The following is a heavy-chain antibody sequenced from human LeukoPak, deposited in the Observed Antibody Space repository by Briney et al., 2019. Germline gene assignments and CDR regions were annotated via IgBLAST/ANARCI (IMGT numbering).Heavy chain of an antibody. CDR3: ARESEGGTGTSCPDY. J-gene: IGHJ4*02. V-gene: IGHV3-33*05. D-gene: IGHD2-2*01. Sequence: GGSLRLSCAASGFIFSSDDMHWVRQAPGKGLEWVAGIQSNGRNKYYVDSVKGRFAISRDNSKSTLYLQANSLRVEDTALYYCARESEGGTGTSCPDYWGQGTLVTVSS. CDR2: IQSNGRNK. CDR1: GFIFSSDD.